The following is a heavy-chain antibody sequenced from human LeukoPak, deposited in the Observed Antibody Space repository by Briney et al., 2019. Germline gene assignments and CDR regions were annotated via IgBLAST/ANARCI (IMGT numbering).Heavy chain of an antibody. CDR1: GGSISSHY. D-gene: IGHD2-15*01. CDR3: ARVLYCSGGTCYSRASMDV. J-gene: IGHJ6*03. CDR2: IHHSGST. V-gene: IGHV4-59*11. Sequence: SETLSLTCTVSGGSISSHYWSWIRQPPGKGLEWIGCIHHSGSTNYNPSLKSRLTTSVDTSKNQFSLKLSSVTAADTAVYYCARVLYCSGGTCYSRASMDVWGKGTTVTVSS.